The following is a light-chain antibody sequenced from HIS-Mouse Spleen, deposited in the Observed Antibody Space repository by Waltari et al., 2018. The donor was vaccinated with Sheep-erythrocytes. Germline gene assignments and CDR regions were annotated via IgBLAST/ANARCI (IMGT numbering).Light chain of an antibody. Sequence: EIVLTQSPGTLSLSPGERATLSCRASQSVSSSYLAWYQKKPGQAPRLLIYGASRRATGIPDRFSGSGSGTDFTLTISRLEPEDFAVYYCQQYGSSPWTFGQGTKVEIK. V-gene: IGKV3-20*01. CDR1: QSVSSSY. CDR2: GAS. CDR3: QQYGSSPWT. J-gene: IGKJ1*01.